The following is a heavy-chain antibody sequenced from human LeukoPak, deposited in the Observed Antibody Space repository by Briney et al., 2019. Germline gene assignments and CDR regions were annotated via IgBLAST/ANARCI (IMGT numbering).Heavy chain of an antibody. CDR1: GYTFTSYG. CDR3: ARSALAFGEDYYYYGMDV. V-gene: IGHV1-18*01. Sequence: GASVKVSCKASGYTFTSYGISWVRQAPGQGLGWMGWISAYNGNTNYAQKLQGRVTMTSDTSTSTAYMELRSLRSDDTAVYYCARSALAFGEDYYYYGMDVWAQGTTVTVSS. CDR2: ISAYNGNT. J-gene: IGHJ6*02. D-gene: IGHD3-10*01.